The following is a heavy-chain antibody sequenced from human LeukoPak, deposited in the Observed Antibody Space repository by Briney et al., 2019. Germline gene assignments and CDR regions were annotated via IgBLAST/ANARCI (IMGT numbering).Heavy chain of an antibody. CDR2: IWYDGSNK. J-gene: IGHJ4*02. CDR1: GFTFSSYG. CDR3: ARDTPPPTGGLMGY. Sequence: GGSLRLSCAASGFTFSSYGMHWVRQAPGKGLEWVAVIWYDGSNKYYADSVKGRFTISRDNSKNTLYLQMNSLRAEDTAVYYCARDTPPPTGGLMGYWGQGTLVTVSS. D-gene: IGHD4-17*01. V-gene: IGHV3-30*19.